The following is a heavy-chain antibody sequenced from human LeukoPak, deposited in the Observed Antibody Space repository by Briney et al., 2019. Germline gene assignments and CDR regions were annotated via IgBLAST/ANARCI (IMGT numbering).Heavy chain of an antibody. CDR2: ISGSGGST. Sequence: GGSLRLSCAAAGFTFSSYAMSWVRQAPGKGLEWVSDISGSGGSTYHADSVKGRFTISRDNSKNTLYLQMNSLRAENTAVHYCAKDARDIVLVPAASDYWGQGTLVTVSS. J-gene: IGHJ4*02. V-gene: IGHV3-23*01. CDR1: GFTFSSYA. CDR3: AKDARDIVLVPAASDY. D-gene: IGHD2-2*01.